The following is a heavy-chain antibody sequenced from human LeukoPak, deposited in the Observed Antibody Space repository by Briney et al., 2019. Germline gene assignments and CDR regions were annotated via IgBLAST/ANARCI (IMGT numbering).Heavy chain of an antibody. J-gene: IGHJ5*02. V-gene: IGHV4-59*01. Sequence: SETLSLTCTVSGGSISSYYWNWIRQPPGKGLEWIGYIYYSGSTNYNPSLKSRVTISVDTSKNQFSLKLSSVTAADTAVYYCARSAEYYYGSGRGERTNWFDPWGQGTLVTVSS. CDR1: GGSISSYY. CDR3: ARSAEYYYGSGRGERTNWFDP. CDR2: IYYSGST. D-gene: IGHD3-10*01.